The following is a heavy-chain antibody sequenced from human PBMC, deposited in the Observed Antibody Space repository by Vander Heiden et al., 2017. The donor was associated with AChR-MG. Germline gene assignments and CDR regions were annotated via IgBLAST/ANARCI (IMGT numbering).Heavy chain of an antibody. V-gene: IGHV1-24*01. CDR2: FDPEDGET. J-gene: IGHJ6*02. D-gene: IGHD3-10*01. Sequence: QVQLVQSGAEAKKPGASVKVYCKVSGYTLTDFSMHWVRQAPGKGLEWMGGFDPEDGETIYAQKFQGRVTMTEDTSTDTAYMELSSLRSEDTAVYYCATDGSGSCGFYYYGMDVWGQGTTVTVSS. CDR3: ATDGSGSCGFYYYGMDV. CDR1: GYTLTDFS.